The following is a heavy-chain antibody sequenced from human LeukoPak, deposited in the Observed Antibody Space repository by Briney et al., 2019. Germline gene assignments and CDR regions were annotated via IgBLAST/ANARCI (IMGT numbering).Heavy chain of an antibody. Sequence: SETLSLTCTVSGGSISSRNYYWGWIRQPPGKGLEWIGSIYYSGSTYYNPSLKSRVTISVDTSKNQFSLKLSSVTAADTAVYYCARLSQWLVGGGYWGQGTLVTVSS. J-gene: IGHJ4*02. CDR3: ARLSQWLVGGGY. D-gene: IGHD6-19*01. CDR1: GGSISSRNYY. V-gene: IGHV4-39*07. CDR2: IYYSGST.